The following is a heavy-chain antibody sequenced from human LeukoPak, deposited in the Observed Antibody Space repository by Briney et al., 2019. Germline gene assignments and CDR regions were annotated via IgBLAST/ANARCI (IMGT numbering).Heavy chain of an antibody. CDR1: GFTFRTYA. J-gene: IGHJ4*02. V-gene: IGHV3-23*01. CDR3: AKGVLYYYDSSGYLDY. CDR2: ISASGTYT. Sequence: GSLRLSCAASGFTFRTYAMTWVRQAPGQGLEWVSTISASGTYTYYADSVRGRFTISRDNSKNTLYLEMNSLRAEDTAVYYCAKGVLYYYDSSGYLDYWGQGTLVTVSS. D-gene: IGHD3-22*01.